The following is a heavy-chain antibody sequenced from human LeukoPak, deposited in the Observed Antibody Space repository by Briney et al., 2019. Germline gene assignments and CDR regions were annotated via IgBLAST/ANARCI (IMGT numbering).Heavy chain of an antibody. CDR3: ARATLSDSFFNS. CDR1: GYTFTSYY. Sequence: ASVKVSCKASGYTFTSYYMHWVRQAPGQGLEWMGIINPSGGSTSYAQKFQGRVTMTRDTSTNTVYMELSSLRSEDTAVYFCARATLSDSFFNSWGPGSLVTVSS. CDR2: INPSGGST. V-gene: IGHV1-46*01. D-gene: IGHD2-15*01. J-gene: IGHJ4*02.